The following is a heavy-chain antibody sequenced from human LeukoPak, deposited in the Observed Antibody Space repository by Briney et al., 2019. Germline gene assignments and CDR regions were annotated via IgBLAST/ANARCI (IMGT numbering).Heavy chain of an antibody. D-gene: IGHD2-15*01. V-gene: IGHV3-53*01. CDR3: ARERRGGYYYGMDV. CDR1: GFTVSSNH. CDR2: IYSGGST. Sequence: PGGSLRLSCAASGFTVSSNHMSWVRQAPGKGLEWVSVIYSGGSTYYADSVKGRFTISRDNSKNTLYLQMNSLRAEDTAVYYCARERRGGYYYGMDVWGKGTTVTVSS. J-gene: IGHJ6*04.